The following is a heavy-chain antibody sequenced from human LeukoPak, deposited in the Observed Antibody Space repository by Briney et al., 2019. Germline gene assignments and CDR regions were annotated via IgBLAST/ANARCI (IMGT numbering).Heavy chain of an antibody. J-gene: IGHJ5*02. Sequence: SETLSLTCAVYGGSFSDYYWSWIRQPPRKGLEWIGEINHSGGTNYNPSLKSRVTISVDTSKNQLSLKLSSVTAADTAVYYCARDSSSWYNCFDPWGQGTLVTVSS. V-gene: IGHV4-34*01. D-gene: IGHD6-13*01. CDR2: INHSGGT. CDR3: ARDSSSWYNCFDP. CDR1: GGSFSDYY.